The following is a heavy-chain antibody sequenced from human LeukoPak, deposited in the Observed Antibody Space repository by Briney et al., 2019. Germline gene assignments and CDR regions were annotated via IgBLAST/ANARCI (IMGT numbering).Heavy chain of an antibody. CDR2: IYYSGST. D-gene: IGHD2-2*01. Sequence: PSETLSLTCTVSGGSISSGGYYWSWIRQHPGKGLEWIGYIYYSGSTYYNPSLKSRVTISVDTSKNQFSLKLSSVTAADTAVYYCARDYCSNTSCYALWYWGQGTLVTVSS. CDR3: ARDYCSNTSCYALWY. V-gene: IGHV4-31*03. CDR1: GGSISSGGYY. J-gene: IGHJ4*02.